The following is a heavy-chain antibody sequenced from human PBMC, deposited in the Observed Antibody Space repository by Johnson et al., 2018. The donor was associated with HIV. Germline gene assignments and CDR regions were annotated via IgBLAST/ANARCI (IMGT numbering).Heavy chain of an antibody. Sequence: QVQLVESGGGVVRPGGSLRLSCAASGFTFSSYGMHWVRQAPGKGLEWVAFIRYDGSNKYYADSVKGRFTISRDNSKNTLYLQMNSLRAEDTAVYYCAKIIGYSSGLEIWGQGTMVTVSS. CDR2: IRYDGSNK. CDR1: GFTFSSYG. J-gene: IGHJ3*02. D-gene: IGHD6-19*01. V-gene: IGHV3-30*02. CDR3: AKIIGYSSGLEI.